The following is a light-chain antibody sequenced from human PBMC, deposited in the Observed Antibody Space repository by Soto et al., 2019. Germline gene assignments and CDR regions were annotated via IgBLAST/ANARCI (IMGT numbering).Light chain of an antibody. CDR1: HYVSSS. CDR3: QQYNTYPCT. J-gene: IGKJ1*01. V-gene: IGKV1-5*03. CDR2: KTS. Sequence: DIQMTQSPSTLSASVGDRVTITCRASHYVSSSLAWYQQKPGQDPKLLIYKTSILESGVPSRFSGSASGTEFTLSISSLHPDDFATYWCQQYNTYPCTCGQATKVEIK.